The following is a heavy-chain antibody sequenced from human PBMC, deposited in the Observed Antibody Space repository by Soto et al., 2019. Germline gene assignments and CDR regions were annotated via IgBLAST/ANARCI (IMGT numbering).Heavy chain of an antibody. Sequence: GGSRRLSCSASGFTLTSYDKHWFRQVSGKGLEWVSSIGIAGATTYPGSVMGRFTIFRESAENSLYFQMNSLRAEDMAVYFCARGSSGWYQLDSWGQGSLVTVSS. CDR3: ARGSSGWYQLDS. V-gene: IGHV3-13*01. D-gene: IGHD6-19*01. CDR1: GFTLTSYD. J-gene: IGHJ4*02. CDR2: IGIAGAT.